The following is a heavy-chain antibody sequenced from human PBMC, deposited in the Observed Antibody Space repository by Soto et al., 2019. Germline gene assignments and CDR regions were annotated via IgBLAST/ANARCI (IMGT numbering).Heavy chain of an antibody. CDR1: GAIFNGYC. Sequence: GGSLGLSCAASGAIFNGYCMHWVRQAPGKGLEWVAVIWHDGSKKYYADSAKGRFTISRDNSKNTLYLEMNSLRAEDTAVYYCVRDGVGGTAFFGFFDYWGQGTLVTVSS. CDR3: VRDGVGGTAFFGFFDY. V-gene: IGHV3-33*01. CDR2: IWHDGSKK. J-gene: IGHJ4*02. D-gene: IGHD1-26*01.